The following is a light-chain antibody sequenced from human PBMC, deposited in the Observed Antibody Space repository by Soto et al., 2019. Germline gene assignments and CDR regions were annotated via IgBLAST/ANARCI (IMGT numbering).Light chain of an antibody. Sequence: QSALTQPPSASGTPGQRVTISCSGSSSNIGSNYVYWYQQVPGAAPKLLIYRNNQRPSGVPDRFSDSKSGTSASLAISGLRSEDEADYYCAAWDNSLTGYVFGTGTKLTVL. V-gene: IGLV1-47*01. J-gene: IGLJ1*01. CDR3: AAWDNSLTGYV. CDR2: RNN. CDR1: SSNIGSNY.